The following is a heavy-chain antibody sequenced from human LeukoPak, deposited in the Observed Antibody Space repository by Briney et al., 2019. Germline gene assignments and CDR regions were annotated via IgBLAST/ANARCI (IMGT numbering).Heavy chain of an antibody. Sequence: GGSLRLSCAASGFTFSSYWMSWVRQAPGKGLEWVANIKQDGSEKYYVDSVKGRFTTSGDKAKNSLYLQMNSLRVEDTAVYYCARDYKYAFDNWGQGTLVTVSS. CDR2: IKQDGSEK. D-gene: IGHD5-24*01. J-gene: IGHJ4*02. CDR1: GFTFSSYW. CDR3: ARDYKYAFDN. V-gene: IGHV3-7*01.